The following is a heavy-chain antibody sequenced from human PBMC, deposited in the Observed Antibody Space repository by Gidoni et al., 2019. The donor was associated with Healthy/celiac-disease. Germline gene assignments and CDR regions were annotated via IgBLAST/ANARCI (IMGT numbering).Heavy chain of an antibody. J-gene: IGHJ4*02. V-gene: IGHV4-34*01. CDR2: INHSGST. CDR3: ARGLGRSNPRKGHPRVTGLDY. CDR1: GGSFRGYY. D-gene: IGHD3-9*01. Sequence: QVQLQQWGAGLLKPSETLSLTCAVYGGSFRGYYWSWIRKPPGKGLEWIGEINHSGSTNYNPSLKSRVTISVDTSKNQFSLKRSSVTAADTAVYYCARGLGRSNPRKGHPRVTGLDYWGQGTLVTVSS.